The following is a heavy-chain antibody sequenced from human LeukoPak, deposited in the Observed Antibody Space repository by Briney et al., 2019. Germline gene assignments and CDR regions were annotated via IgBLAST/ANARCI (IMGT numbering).Heavy chain of an antibody. CDR1: GYTFTSYG. V-gene: IGHV1-18*01. J-gene: IGHJ4*02. D-gene: IGHD2-15*01. CDR3: ARDISHHYCSGGSCYSGEWVY. CDR2: ISAYNGNT. Sequence: ASVKVSCKASGYTFTSYGIGRVRQAPGQGLEWMGWISAYNGNTNYAQKLQGRVTMTTDTSTSTAYMELRSLRSDDTAVYYCARDISHHYCSGGSCYSGEWVYWGQGTLVTVSS.